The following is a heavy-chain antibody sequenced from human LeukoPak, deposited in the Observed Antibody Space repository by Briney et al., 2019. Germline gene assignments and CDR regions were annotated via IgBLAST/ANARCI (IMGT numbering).Heavy chain of an antibody. D-gene: IGHD5-18*01. CDR3: ASETTRGYSYGSPTDGFDL. CDR1: GFTFSTYS. CDR2: ISSSSSYI. J-gene: IGHJ3*01. Sequence: AGGSLRLSCAASGFTFSTYSMNWVRQAPGKGLEWVSSISSSSSYIYYANSVKGRFTISRDNARKSLFLQMNSLRAEDTAVYYCASETTRGYSYGSPTDGFDLWGQGTMVTVSS. V-gene: IGHV3-21*01.